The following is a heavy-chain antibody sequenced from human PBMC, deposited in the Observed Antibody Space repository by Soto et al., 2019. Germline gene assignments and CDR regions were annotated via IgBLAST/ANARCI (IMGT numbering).Heavy chain of an antibody. CDR1: GYTFTSYG. CDR2: ISSYIGNT. V-gene: IGHV1-18*01. J-gene: IGHJ4*02. CDR3: AREVGY. Sequence: QVQLVQSGAEVKKPGASVKVYCKASGYTFTSYGIYWVRQTPGKVLEWMGWISSYIGNTIYAQKLQGRVIMTTATSTSTAYMELRRLISDDTTVYYCAREVGYWGQGTLVTVSS.